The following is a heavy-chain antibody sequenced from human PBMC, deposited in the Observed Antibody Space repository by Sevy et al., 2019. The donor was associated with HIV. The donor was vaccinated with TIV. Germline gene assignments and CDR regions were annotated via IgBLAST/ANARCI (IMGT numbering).Heavy chain of an antibody. J-gene: IGHJ4*02. V-gene: IGHV4-59*01. CDR1: GGSFSGYY. D-gene: IGHD3-22*01. Sequence: SETLSLACSVSGGSFSGYYWSWIRQPPGKGLEWIGYIYDSGRTNYNPSRKSRVNISEDTSKNQFSLKLNSVTAADTAVYYCARSLNHYDSSGYQMGFDYWGQGTLVTVSS. CDR2: IYDSGRT. CDR3: ARSLNHYDSSGYQMGFDY.